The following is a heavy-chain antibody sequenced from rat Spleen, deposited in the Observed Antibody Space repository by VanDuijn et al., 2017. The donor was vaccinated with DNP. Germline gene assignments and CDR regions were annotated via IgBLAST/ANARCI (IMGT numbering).Heavy chain of an antibody. CDR3: ARDGPNYPGMN. V-gene: IGHV2-41*01. J-gene: IGHJ2*01. CDR2: IWNTGGT. D-gene: IGHD1-4*01. CDR1: GFSLTSYH. Sequence: QVQLKESGPGLVQPSQTLSLTCTVSGFSLTSYHVHWVRQPPGKGLEWMGVIWNTGGTRYNSALKSRLSISKDTSKSQVFLKMNSLQTEDTATYYCARDGPNYPGMNWGQGVMVTVSS.